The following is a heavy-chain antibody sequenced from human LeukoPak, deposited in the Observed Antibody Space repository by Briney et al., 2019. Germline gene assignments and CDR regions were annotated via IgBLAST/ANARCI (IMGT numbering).Heavy chain of an antibody. Sequence: GGSLRLSCAASGFTFSNAWMSWVRQAPGKGLEWVGRIKSKTDGGTTGYAAPVKGRFTISRDDSKNTLYLQMNSLKTEDTAVYYCTTDIPPTYYYGSGSYYPPDYWGQGTLVTVSS. CDR1: GFTFSNAW. V-gene: IGHV3-15*01. J-gene: IGHJ4*02. CDR3: TTDIPPTYYYGSGSYYPPDY. D-gene: IGHD3-10*01. CDR2: IKSKTDGGTT.